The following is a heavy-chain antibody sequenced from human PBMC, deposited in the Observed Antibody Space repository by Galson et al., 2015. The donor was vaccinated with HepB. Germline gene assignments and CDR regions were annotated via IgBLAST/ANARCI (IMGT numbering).Heavy chain of an antibody. Sequence: SLRLSCAASGFTVSSNYMSWVRQAPGKGLEWVSVMYSGGSTYYADSVKGRFTISRDNSKNTLYLQMNSLRAEDTAVYYCARDRFLPREIGLAVTANDYYYYGMDVWGQGTTLTVSS. D-gene: IGHD2-21*02. J-gene: IGHJ6*02. CDR2: MYSGGST. V-gene: IGHV3-53*01. CDR1: GFTVSSNY. CDR3: ARDRFLPREIGLAVTANDYYYYGMDV.